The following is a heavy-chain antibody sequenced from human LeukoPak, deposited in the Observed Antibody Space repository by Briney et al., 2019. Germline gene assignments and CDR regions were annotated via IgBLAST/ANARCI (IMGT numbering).Heavy chain of an antibody. CDR2: ISSSSSYI. V-gene: IGHV3-21*01. CDR3: ARSYWTYYDFWSGYYTGLVIDY. CDR1: GFAFSSYA. Sequence: GGSLRLSCAASGFAFSSYAMHWVRQAPGKGLEWVSSISSSSSYIYYADSVKGRFTISRDNAKNSLDLQMNSLRAEDTAVYYCARSYWTYYDFWSGYYTGLVIDYWGQGTLVTVSS. D-gene: IGHD3-3*01. J-gene: IGHJ4*02.